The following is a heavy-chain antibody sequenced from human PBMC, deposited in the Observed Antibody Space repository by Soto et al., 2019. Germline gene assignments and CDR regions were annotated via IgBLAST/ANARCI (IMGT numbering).Heavy chain of an antibody. CDR3: ARTGSYHYYYFMEV. Sequence: GGSLRLSCVASGFRFSSYWMTWVRQSPGKGLEWVANIKQDGSEINYVDPVRGRFTISRDNAKNSLYLQMNSLGAEDTALYYCARTGSYHYYYFMEVWGKGTTVTVSS. CDR2: IKQDGSEI. J-gene: IGHJ6*03. V-gene: IGHV3-7*01. CDR1: GFRFSSYW.